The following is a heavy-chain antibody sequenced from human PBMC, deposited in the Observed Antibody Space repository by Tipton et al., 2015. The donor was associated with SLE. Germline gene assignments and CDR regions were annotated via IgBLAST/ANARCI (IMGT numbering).Heavy chain of an antibody. CDR2: IYYSGST. CDR1: GGSISSGGYY. Sequence: TLSLTCTVSGGSISSGGYYWSWIRQHPGKGLEGIGYIYYSGSTYYNPSLQSRVTMSVDTSKNQFSLKLSSVTAADTAVYYCARGGYCSGGSCPGAFDIWGQGTMVTVSS. V-gene: IGHV4-31*03. J-gene: IGHJ3*02. CDR3: ARGGYCSGGSCPGAFDI. D-gene: IGHD2-15*01.